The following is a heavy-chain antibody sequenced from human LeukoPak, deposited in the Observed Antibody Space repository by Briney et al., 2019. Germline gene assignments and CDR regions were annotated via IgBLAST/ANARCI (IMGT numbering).Heavy chain of an antibody. CDR3: ARLGSGWLFDY. J-gene: IGHJ4*02. CDR2: TWYDGGNK. D-gene: IGHD6-19*01. Sequence: GGSLRLSCAASGFTFSSYAMSWVRQAPGKGLEWVAVTWYDGGNKYYADSVKGRFTISKDNSKNTVDLQMNSLRAEDTAVYYCARLGSGWLFDYWGQGTLVTVSS. V-gene: IGHV3-33*08. CDR1: GFTFSSYA.